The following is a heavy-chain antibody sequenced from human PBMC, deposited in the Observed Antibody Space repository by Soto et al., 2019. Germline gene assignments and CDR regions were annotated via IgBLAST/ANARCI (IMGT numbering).Heavy chain of an antibody. CDR3: AREVSAIEAFDY. V-gene: IGHV4-4*02. J-gene: IGHJ4*02. Sequence: QVQLQESGPGLVKPSETLSLTCVVSGGSINSSYWWNWVRQPPGKGLEWIGEISHGGSTNFNPSLKSRATISVDKSKNHFSLKLGSVTAADTAVYYCAREVSAIEAFDYWGQGTLVTVSS. D-gene: IGHD2-21*01. CDR2: ISHGGST. CDR1: GGSINSSYW.